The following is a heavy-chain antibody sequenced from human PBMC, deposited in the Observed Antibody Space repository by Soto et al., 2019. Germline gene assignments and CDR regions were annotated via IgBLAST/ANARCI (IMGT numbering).Heavy chain of an antibody. D-gene: IGHD6-13*01. V-gene: IGHV5-51*01. CDR1: GYTFSNYF. CDR2: ISPGDSDT. J-gene: IGHJ4*02. Sequence: GESLKISCKGSGYTFSNYFIAWVRHMPGKGLEWMGIISPGDSDTRYSPAFQGQVTISVDKSISTAYLQWRSLKASDSAMYYCARSLAISAGADYWGQGTQVTVSS. CDR3: ARSLAISAGADY.